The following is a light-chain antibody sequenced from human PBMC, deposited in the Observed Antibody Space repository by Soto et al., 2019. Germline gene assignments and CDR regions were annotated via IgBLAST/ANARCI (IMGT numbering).Light chain of an antibody. V-gene: IGKV3-15*01. Sequence: EIVMTQSPATLSVSPGERATLSCRASQSVSSNLAWYQQKSGQAPRLLIYDASTRATGIPARFSGSGSGTEFTLTISSLQSEDFAVYYCQQYNDWPPHTFGGGTKVEIK. CDR1: QSVSSN. J-gene: IGKJ4*01. CDR3: QQYNDWPPHT. CDR2: DAS.